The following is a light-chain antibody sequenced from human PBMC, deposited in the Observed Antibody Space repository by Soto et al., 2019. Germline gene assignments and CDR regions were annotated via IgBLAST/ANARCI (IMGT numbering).Light chain of an antibody. J-gene: IGLJ1*01. CDR1: TSDIGFYDY. CDR3: SSYAHGSTYV. CDR2: GVT. Sequence: QSALTQPASVSGSPGQSLTISCTGTTSDIGFYDYVSWYQQYPGKAPKLLIYGVTIRPSGISNRFSGSKSGSTASLTISGLRDEDEADYYCSSYAHGSTYVFGTGTKVTVL. V-gene: IGLV2-14*01.